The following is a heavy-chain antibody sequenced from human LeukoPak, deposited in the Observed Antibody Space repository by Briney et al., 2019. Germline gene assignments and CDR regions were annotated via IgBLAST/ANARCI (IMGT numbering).Heavy chain of an antibody. CDR1: GFTFSSYS. CDR2: ISSSSSYI. V-gene: IGHV3-21*01. Sequence: GESLKISCAASGFTFSSYSMNWVRQAPGKGLEWVSSISSSSSYIYYADSVKGRFTISRDNAKNSLYLQMNSLRAEDTAVYYCARVDYYYDSSGYYYEVVDYWGQGTLVTVSS. D-gene: IGHD3-22*01. CDR3: ARVDYYYDSSGYYYEVVDY. J-gene: IGHJ4*02.